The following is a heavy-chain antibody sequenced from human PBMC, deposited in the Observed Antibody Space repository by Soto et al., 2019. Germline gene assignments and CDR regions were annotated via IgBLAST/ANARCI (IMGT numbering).Heavy chain of an antibody. Sequence: PGGSLRLSCAASGFTFSSYEMNWVRQAPGKGLEWVSYISSSGSTIYCADSVKGRFTISRDNAKNSLYLQMNSLRAEDTAVYYCARGGYYYDSSGMGNWFDPWGQGTLVTVSS. D-gene: IGHD3-22*01. CDR2: ISSSGSTI. J-gene: IGHJ5*02. CDR3: ARGGYYYDSSGMGNWFDP. CDR1: GFTFSSYE. V-gene: IGHV3-48*03.